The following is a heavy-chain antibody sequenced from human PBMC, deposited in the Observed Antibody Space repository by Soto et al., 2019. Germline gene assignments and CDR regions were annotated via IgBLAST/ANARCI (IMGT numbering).Heavy chain of an antibody. J-gene: IGHJ2*01. V-gene: IGHV3-30-3*01. Sequence: QVQLVESGGGVVQPGRSLRLSCAASGFTFSSCAMHWVRQAPGKGLEWVAVISYDGSNKYYADSVKGRFTISRDNSKNTLYLQMNSLRAEDTAVYYCATNYGDSRGYWYFDLWGRGTLVTVSS. D-gene: IGHD4-17*01. CDR1: GFTFSSCA. CDR2: ISYDGSNK. CDR3: ATNYGDSRGYWYFDL.